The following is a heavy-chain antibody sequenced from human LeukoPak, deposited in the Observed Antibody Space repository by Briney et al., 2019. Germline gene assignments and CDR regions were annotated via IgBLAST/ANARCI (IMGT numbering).Heavy chain of an antibody. J-gene: IGHJ5*02. D-gene: IGHD4-23*01. V-gene: IGHV1-69-2*01. CDR3: AGVLYGGNSANWFDP. Sequence: ATVKISCKVSGYTFTDYYMHWVQQAPGKGLEWMGLVDPEDGETIYAEKFQGRVTITADTSTDTAYMELSSLRPEDTAVYYCAGVLYGGNSANWFDPWGQGTLVTVSS. CDR1: GYTFTDYY. CDR2: VDPEDGET.